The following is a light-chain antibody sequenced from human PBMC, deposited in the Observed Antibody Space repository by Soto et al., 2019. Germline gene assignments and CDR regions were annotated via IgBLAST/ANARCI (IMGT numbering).Light chain of an antibody. CDR3: QQYSSYSRT. CDR1: QSISSW. Sequence: DIQMPPSPSTLSASVGDRVTITCRASQSISSWLAWYQQKPGKAPKVLIYKASSLESGVPSRFSGSGSGTEFTLTISSLQPDDFATYYCQQYSSYSRTFGQGTKVDIK. J-gene: IGKJ1*01. CDR2: KAS. V-gene: IGKV1-5*03.